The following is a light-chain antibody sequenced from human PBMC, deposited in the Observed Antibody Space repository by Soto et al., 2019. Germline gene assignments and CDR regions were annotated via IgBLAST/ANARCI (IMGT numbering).Light chain of an antibody. J-gene: IGLJ1*01. CDR1: SSDVGGYNY. V-gene: IGLV2-8*01. Sequence: QSVLTQPRSASGSPGQSVTISSTGTSSDVGGYNYVSWYQQHPGKAPKLMIYEVSKRPSGVPDRFSGSKSGNTASLTVSGLQAEDQADYYCSSYAGSNIHYVFGTGTKLTVL. CDR2: EVS. CDR3: SSYAGSNIHYV.